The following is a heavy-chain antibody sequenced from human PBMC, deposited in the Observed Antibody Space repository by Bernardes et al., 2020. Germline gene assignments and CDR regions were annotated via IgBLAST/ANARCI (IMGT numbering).Heavy chain of an antibody. V-gene: IGHV4-59*01. CDR1: GGSISSYY. CDR3: ARSFSLWSGYHRGPAY. J-gene: IGHJ4*02. D-gene: IGHD3-3*01. Sequence: SETLSLTCTVSGGSISSYYWSWIRQPPGKGLEWIGYIYYSGSTNYNPSLKSRVTISVDTSKNQFSLKLSSVTAADTAVYYCARSFSLWSGYHRGPAYWGQGTLVTVSS. CDR2: IYYSGST.